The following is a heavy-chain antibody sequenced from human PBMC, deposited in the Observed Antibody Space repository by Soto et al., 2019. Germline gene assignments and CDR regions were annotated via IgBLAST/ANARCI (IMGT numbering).Heavy chain of an antibody. D-gene: IGHD2-2*01. Sequence: PGESLKISCDGSGYSFSIYCIVLVLQMPGKGLEWMGTIYPGDSDTRYSPSFQGQVTISADKSISTAYLQWNSLKASDTAMYFCARNKGYCSSISCYGMDVWGQGAAVTVSS. V-gene: IGHV5-51*01. CDR2: IYPGDSDT. CDR3: ARNKGYCSSISCYGMDV. J-gene: IGHJ6*02. CDR1: GYSFSIYC.